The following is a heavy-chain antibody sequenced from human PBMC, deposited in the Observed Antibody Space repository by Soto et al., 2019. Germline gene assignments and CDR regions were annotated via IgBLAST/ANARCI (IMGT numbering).Heavy chain of an antibody. J-gene: IGHJ4*02. V-gene: IGHV3-15*04. Sequence: EVQVVESGGGFVEPGGSLRLSCAVSSFTFSDACLSWVRQAPGTGLEWVGRVVSKANGGTADYAAPVRGRFTISRDDSRGTMYLQMNSLNIEDTAVYYCTTDEGDANKFYTLDFWGQGILVTVSS. CDR3: TTDEGDANKFYTLDF. CDR1: SFTFSDAC. CDR2: VVSKANGGTA. D-gene: IGHD2-2*02.